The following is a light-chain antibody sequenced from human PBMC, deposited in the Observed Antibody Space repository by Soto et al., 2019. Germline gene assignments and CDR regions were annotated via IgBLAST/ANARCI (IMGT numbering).Light chain of an antibody. CDR3: QQANNFPLT. CDR2: AAS. J-gene: IGKJ4*01. Sequence: DIQMTQSPSPVSASVGDTVSITCRASQGINNWLAWYQQQQAKAPPVLIYAASSLQSGVPSRFSGSGFGTDFTLTITSLQPEDFATYFCQQANNFPLTFGGGTKIEIK. V-gene: IGKV1-12*01. CDR1: QGINNW.